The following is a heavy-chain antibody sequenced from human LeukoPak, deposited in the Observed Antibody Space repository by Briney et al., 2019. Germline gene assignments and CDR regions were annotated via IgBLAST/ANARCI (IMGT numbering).Heavy chain of an antibody. J-gene: IGHJ4*02. V-gene: IGHV3-23*01. CDR1: GFTFSSYA. CDR3: ARWEYCGGDCYVNDY. Sequence: GGSLRLSCAASGFTFSSYAMSWVRQAPGKGLEWVSAISGSGSSTYYADSVKGRFTISRDNAKNSLYLQMNSLRAEDTAVYYCARWEYCGGDCYVNDYWGQGTLVTVSS. CDR2: ISGSGSST. D-gene: IGHD2-21*02.